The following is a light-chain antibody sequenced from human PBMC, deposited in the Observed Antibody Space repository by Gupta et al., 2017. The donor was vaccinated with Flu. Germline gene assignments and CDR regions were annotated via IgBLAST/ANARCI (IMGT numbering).Light chain of an antibody. J-gene: IGLJ1*01. CDR2: GNS. Sequence: QSVLPQPPSSSATPGQRVTIPCSGSSSNIGSNNVNWYQQVPGTAPKLLTYGNSQRPSGVPDRFSGSKSGTSASLAISGLQSEDEADYYSAAWDDSLNGHYVFGTGTKVTAL. CDR1: SSNIGSNN. CDR3: AAWDDSLNGHYV. V-gene: IGLV1-44*01.